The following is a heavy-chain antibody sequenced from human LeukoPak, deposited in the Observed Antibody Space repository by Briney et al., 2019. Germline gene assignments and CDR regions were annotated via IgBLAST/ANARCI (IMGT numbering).Heavy chain of an antibody. CDR3: ARGRLGGAYYYGSGNYFDY. CDR1: GGSISSYY. V-gene: IGHV4-34*01. D-gene: IGHD3-10*01. Sequence: SETLSLTCTVSGGSISSYYWSWIRQPPGKGLEWIGEINHSGSTNYNPSLKSRVTISVDTSKNQFSLKLSSVTAADTAVYYCARGRLGGAYYYGSGNYFDYWGQGTLVTVSS. J-gene: IGHJ4*02. CDR2: INHSGST.